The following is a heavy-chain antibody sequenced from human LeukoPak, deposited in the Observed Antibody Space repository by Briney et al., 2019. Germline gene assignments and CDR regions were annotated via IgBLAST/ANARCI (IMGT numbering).Heavy chain of an antibody. CDR2: IYSGGST. CDR3: ARDHPNYYYYGMDV. V-gene: IGHV3-66*01. J-gene: IGHJ6*02. Sequence: PGGSLRLSCAASGFTVSSNYMSWVRQAPGKGLEWVSVIYSGGSTYYADSVKGRFTISRDTSTSTLYLQMNSLRAEDTAVYYCARDHPNYYYYGMDVWGQGTTVTVSS. CDR1: GFTVSSNY.